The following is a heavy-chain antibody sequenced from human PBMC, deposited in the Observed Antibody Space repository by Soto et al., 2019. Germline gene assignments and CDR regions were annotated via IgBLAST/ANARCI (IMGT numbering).Heavy chain of an antibody. V-gene: IGHV3-33*06. Sequence: LRLSCAACGFTFSSYGMHWVRQAPGKGLEWVAVIWYDGSNKYYADSVKGRFTISRDNSKNTLYLQMNSLRAEDTAVYYCANMAAAQDLYGMDVWGQGTTVTVSS. CDR1: GFTFSSYG. CDR2: IWYDGSNK. CDR3: ANMAAAQDLYGMDV. D-gene: IGHD6-13*01. J-gene: IGHJ6*02.